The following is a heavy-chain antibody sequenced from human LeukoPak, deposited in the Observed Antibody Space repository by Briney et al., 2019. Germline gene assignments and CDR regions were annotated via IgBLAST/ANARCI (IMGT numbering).Heavy chain of an antibody. CDR3: ARGGDHGMDF. Sequence: GGSLRLSCAASGFTFSDYYMTWIRQAPGKGLEWVSYISVVASDIHYGDSVKGRFTISRDNAKNSVYLQMNSLRVEDTAVYYCARGGDHGMDFWGQGTTVTVSS. CDR1: GFTFSDYY. J-gene: IGHJ6*02. CDR2: ISVVASDI. V-gene: IGHV3-11*01. D-gene: IGHD3-10*01.